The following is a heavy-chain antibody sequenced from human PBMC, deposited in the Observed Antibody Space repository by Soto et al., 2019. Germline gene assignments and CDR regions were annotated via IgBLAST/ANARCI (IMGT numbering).Heavy chain of an antibody. CDR3: ARNGYYYDSSGYYFAY. CDR2: IYTSGST. CDR1: VGSISRYY. J-gene: IGHJ4*02. D-gene: IGHD3-22*01. V-gene: IGHV4-4*07. Sequence: PSETLSLTCTVSVGSISRYYWSWIRQPAGKGLEWIGRIYTSGSTNYNPSLKSRVTMSVDTSKNQFSLKLSSVTAADTAVYYCARNGYYYDSSGYYFAYWGQGTLVTVSS.